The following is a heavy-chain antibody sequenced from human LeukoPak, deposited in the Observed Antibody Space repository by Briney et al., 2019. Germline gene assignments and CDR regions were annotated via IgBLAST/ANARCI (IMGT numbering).Heavy chain of an antibody. CDR2: IKQDGSEK. Sequence: PGGSLRLSCAASGFSFSSYWMSWVRQAPGKGLEWVANIKQDGSEKYYVASVKGRFTISRDNAKNSLYLQMNSLRVEDTVVYYCARGPPWYFDLWGRGTLVTVSS. V-gene: IGHV3-7*01. CDR3: ARGPPWYFDL. J-gene: IGHJ2*01. D-gene: IGHD6-25*01. CDR1: GFSFSSYW.